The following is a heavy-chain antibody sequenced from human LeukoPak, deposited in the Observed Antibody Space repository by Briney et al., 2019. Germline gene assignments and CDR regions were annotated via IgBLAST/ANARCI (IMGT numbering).Heavy chain of an antibody. V-gene: IGHV4-59*01. Sequence: PSETLSLTCTVSGGSITSDHWNWIRQPPGKGLEWIGCIYYSGRTYYNPSLKSRVTISVDMSKNQFSLRLTSVTAADTAVYYCARDYKEGSNWRVAGIYWFDPWGQGTLVTVSS. CDR2: IYYSGRT. J-gene: IGHJ5*02. CDR3: ARDYKEGSNWRVAGIYWFDP. CDR1: GGSITSDH. D-gene: IGHD6-19*01.